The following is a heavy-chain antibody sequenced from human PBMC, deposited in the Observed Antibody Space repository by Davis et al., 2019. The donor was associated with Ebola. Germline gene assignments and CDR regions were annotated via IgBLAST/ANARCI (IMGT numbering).Heavy chain of an antibody. CDR3: ARTSIVGSTTTASDI. V-gene: IGHV1-18*01. J-gene: IGHJ3*02. CDR1: GYTFRNSA. Sequence: ASVKVSCKASGYTFRNSAISWVRQAPGQGLEWMGWISAYNGNTNYAQILQGRVTMTTDTSTGTAYMELRSLRSDDTAVYFCARTSIVGSTTTASDIWGQGTMVTVSS. D-gene: IGHD1-26*01. CDR2: ISAYNGNT.